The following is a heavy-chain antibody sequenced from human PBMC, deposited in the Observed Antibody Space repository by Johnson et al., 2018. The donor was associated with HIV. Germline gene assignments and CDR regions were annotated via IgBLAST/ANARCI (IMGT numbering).Heavy chain of an antibody. CDR2: ISYDGNNK. V-gene: IGHV3-30*03. Sequence: QMQLVESGGGVVQPGRSLRLSCAASGFTFSSYGMHWVRQAPGKGLEWVAVISYDGNNKYYADSVKGRFTISRDNSKHTLYLQMNSLRAEDTVVYYCARHYSSGWSHDAFDIWGQGTVVTVSS. CDR1: GFTFSSYG. D-gene: IGHD6-19*01. J-gene: IGHJ3*02. CDR3: ARHYSSGWSHDAFDI.